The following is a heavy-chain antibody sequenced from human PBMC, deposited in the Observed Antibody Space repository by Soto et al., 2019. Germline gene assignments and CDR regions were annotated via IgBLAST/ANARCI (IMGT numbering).Heavy chain of an antibody. D-gene: IGHD3-10*01. CDR2: INSDTGYT. Sequence: QVQLVQSGAEVTKPGASVQVSCKASGFTFSHHSIHWVRQAPGQRLEWMGWINSDTGYTKYSQKFQARLTITWDSSAKTAYMELSSLQSEHTAVYYCVRGKEAGVWFDPWGQGTLVTVSS. CDR3: VRGKEAGVWFDP. V-gene: IGHV1-3*04. J-gene: IGHJ5*02. CDR1: GFTFSHHS.